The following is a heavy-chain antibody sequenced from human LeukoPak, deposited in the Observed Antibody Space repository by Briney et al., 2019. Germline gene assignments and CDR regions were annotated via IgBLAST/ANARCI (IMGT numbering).Heavy chain of an antibody. CDR1: GGSISSSSYY. CDR2: IYYSGST. CDR3: ARQGWELYYFDY. Sequence: SETLSLTCTVSGGSISSSSYYWGWVRQPPGKGLQWIGSIYYSGSTYYNPSLKSRVTISVDTSKNQFSLKLSSVTAADTAVYYCARQGWELYYFDYWGQGTLVTVSS. V-gene: IGHV4-39*01. D-gene: IGHD1-26*01. J-gene: IGHJ4*02.